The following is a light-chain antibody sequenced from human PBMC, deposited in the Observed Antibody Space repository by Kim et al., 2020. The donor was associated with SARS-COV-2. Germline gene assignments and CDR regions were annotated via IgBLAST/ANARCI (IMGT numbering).Light chain of an antibody. J-gene: IGLJ3*02. Sequence: PRHKLTISCSGSTSHIGSSIVNWYQQLPASAPKLLIYRDHARPSGVPARFSGSQSGTSASLAISGLQSEDEAVYYCAAWDDSLRGVFGGGTQLTVL. CDR2: RDH. CDR1: TSHIGSSI. V-gene: IGLV1-44*01. CDR3: AAWDDSLRGV.